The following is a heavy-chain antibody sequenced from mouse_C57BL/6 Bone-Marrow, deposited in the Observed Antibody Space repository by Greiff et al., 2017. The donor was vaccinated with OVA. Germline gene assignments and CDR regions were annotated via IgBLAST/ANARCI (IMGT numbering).Heavy chain of an antibody. CDR3: VNYGNYDYFDY. CDR2: INPYNGGT. CDR1: GYTFTDYY. J-gene: IGHJ2*01. Sequence: VQLKQSGPVLVKPGASVKMSCKASGYTFTDYYMNWVKQSHGKSLEWIGVINPYNGGTSYNQKFKGKATLTVDKSSSTAYMELNSLTSEDSAVYYCVNYGNYDYFDYWGQGTTLTVSS. V-gene: IGHV1-19*01. D-gene: IGHD2-1*01.